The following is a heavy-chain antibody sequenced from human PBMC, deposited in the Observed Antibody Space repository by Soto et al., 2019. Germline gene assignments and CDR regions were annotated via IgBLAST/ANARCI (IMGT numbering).Heavy chain of an antibody. CDR1: GVSISSGGYS. CDR3: ARDKVPSAGFDF. CDR2: IYHDGST. V-gene: IGHV4-30-2*01. J-gene: IGHJ4*02. Sequence: QLQLLESGSGLVKPSQTLSLTCAVSGVSISSGGYSWSWIRQPPGMGLEWIGYIYHDGSTYYNPSLKSRVTISLDRSKNQFSLRLTSVTAVDTAVYYCARDKVPSAGFDFWGQGTLVTVSS.